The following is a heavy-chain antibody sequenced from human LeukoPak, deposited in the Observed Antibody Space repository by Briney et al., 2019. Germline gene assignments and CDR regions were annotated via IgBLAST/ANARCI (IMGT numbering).Heavy chain of an antibody. V-gene: IGHV4-4*07. Sequence: SETLSLTCSVSDGSINGYYWNWIRQPPGGGLEWIGCIHPSGSAHYNPSLKNLVTISLDTSSNRFFLNINSVAAADTALYYCARGIDAYKVAYWGQGTLVTASS. J-gene: IGHJ4*02. CDR1: DGSINGYY. CDR2: IHPSGSA. D-gene: IGHD5-24*01. CDR3: ARGIDAYKVAY.